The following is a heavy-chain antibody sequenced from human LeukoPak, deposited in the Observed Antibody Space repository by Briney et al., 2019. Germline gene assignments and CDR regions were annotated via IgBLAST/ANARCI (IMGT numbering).Heavy chain of an antibody. V-gene: IGHV1-69*05. D-gene: IGHD2-2*01. CDR1: GGTFISYA. J-gene: IGHJ6*03. CDR3: ARTNTWPQHAYYMDV. Sequence: SVKVSCKASGGTFISYAISWVRQAPGQGLEWMGGIIPIFGTANYAQKFQGRVTITTDESTSTAYMELSSLRSEDTAVYYCARTNTWPQHAYYMDVWGKGTTVTVSS. CDR2: IIPIFGTA.